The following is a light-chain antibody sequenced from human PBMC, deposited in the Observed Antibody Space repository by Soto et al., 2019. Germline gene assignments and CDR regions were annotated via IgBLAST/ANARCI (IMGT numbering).Light chain of an antibody. CDR2: DVS. Sequence: QSALTQPASVSGSPGQSITISCTGTSSDVGGYNYVSWYQQHPGKAPTLMIYDVSTRPSGVSTRFSGSESGNTASLTISGLQAEHEADYYCSSYTSSSTPFVFGTGAKVTVL. J-gene: IGLJ1*01. CDR1: SSDVGGYNY. CDR3: SSYTSSSTPFV. V-gene: IGLV2-14*01.